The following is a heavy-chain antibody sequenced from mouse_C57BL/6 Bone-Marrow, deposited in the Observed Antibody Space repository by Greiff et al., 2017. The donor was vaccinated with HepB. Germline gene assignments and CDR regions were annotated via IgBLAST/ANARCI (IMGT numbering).Heavy chain of an antibody. CDR1: GYTFTSYW. J-gene: IGHJ4*01. V-gene: IGHV1-53*01. Sequence: QVHVKQPGTELVKPGASVKLSCKASGYTFTSYWMHWVKQRPGQGLEWIGNINPSNGGTNYNEKFKSKATLTVDKSSSTAYMQLSSLTSEDSAVYYCAREGLRRSYYYAMDYWGQGTSVTVSS. CDR3: AREGLRRSYYYAMDY. CDR2: INPSNGGT. D-gene: IGHD2-4*01.